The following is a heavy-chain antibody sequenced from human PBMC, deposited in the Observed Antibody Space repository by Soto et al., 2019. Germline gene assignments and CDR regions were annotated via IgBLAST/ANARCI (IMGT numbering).Heavy chain of an antibody. CDR3: ARQGYCSSTACYTVDY. J-gene: IGHJ4*02. V-gene: IGHV5-10-1*01. D-gene: IGHD2-2*02. CDR2: IDPSDSYT. Sequence: PGESLKISCKGSGYSFTSYWISWVRQMPGKGLEWMGRIDPSDSYTNYSPSFQGHVTISADKSISTAYLQWSSLKASDTAMYYCARQGYCSSTACYTVDYWGQGTLVTVSS. CDR1: GYSFTSYW.